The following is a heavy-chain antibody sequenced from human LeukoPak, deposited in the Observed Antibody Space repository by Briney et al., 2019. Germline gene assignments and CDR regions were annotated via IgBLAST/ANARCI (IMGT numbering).Heavy chain of an antibody. CDR3: AKVGRATVTTFFDY. J-gene: IGHJ4*02. D-gene: IGHD4-17*01. Sequence: GGSLRLSCTVSGFTFSSNSMSWVRQAPGKGLEWVSAISGSGGSTYYADSVKGRFTISRDNSKNTLYLQMNSLRAEDTAVYYCAKVGRATVTTFFDYWGQGTLVTVSS. V-gene: IGHV3-23*01. CDR1: GFTFSSNS. CDR2: ISGSGGST.